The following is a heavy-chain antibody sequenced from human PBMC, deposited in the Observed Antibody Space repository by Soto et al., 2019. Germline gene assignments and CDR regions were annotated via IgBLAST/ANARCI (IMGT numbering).Heavy chain of an antibody. D-gene: IGHD3-3*01. J-gene: IGHJ6*02. CDR2: ISAYNGNT. V-gene: IGHV1-18*01. Sequence: ASVKVSCKASGYTFTSYGISWVRQAPGQGLEWMGWISAYNGNTNYAQKLPGRVTMTTDTSTSTAYMELRSLRSDDTAVYYCARDRITIFGVVTDYYYGMDVWGQGTTVTVSS. CDR3: ARDRITIFGVVTDYYYGMDV. CDR1: GYTFTSYG.